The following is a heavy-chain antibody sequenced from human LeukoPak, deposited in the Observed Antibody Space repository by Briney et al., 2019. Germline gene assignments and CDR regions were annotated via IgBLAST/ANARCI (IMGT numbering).Heavy chain of an antibody. CDR3: ARGYCSGGSCYEFDY. V-gene: IGHV1-18*04. Sequence: ASVKVSCKASGYTFTGYYMYWVRQAPGQGLEWMGWISAYNGNTNYAQKLQGRVTMTTDTPTSTAYMELRSLRSDDTAVYYCARGYCSGGSCYEFDYWGQGTLVTVSS. J-gene: IGHJ4*02. CDR1: GYTFTGYY. D-gene: IGHD2-15*01. CDR2: ISAYNGNT.